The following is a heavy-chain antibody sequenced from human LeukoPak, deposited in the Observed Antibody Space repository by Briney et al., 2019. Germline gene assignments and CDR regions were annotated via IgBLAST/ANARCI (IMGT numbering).Heavy chain of an antibody. D-gene: IGHD6-19*01. J-gene: IGHJ4*02. CDR3: AKAVAGRFDY. V-gene: IGHV3-23*01. CDR1: GFTFSSYS. CDR2: ISGSDGST. Sequence: GGSLRLSCAASGFTFSSYSMNWVRQAPGKGLEWVSAISGSDGSTYYADSVKGRFTISRDNSKNTLYLQMNSLRAEDTAVYFCAKAVAGRFDYWGQGTLVIVSS.